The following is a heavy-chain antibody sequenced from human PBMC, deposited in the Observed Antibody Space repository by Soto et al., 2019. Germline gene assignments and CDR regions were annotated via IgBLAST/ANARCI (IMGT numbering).Heavy chain of an antibody. CDR2: ISYDGSNK. CDR3: ARDTVPYCSSTSCYLTGMDV. J-gene: IGHJ6*02. Sequence: QVQLVESGGGVVQPGRSLRLSCAASGFTFSSYAMHWVRQAPGKGLEWVAVISYDGSNKYYADSVKGRFTISRDNSKNTLYLQMNSLRAEDTAVYYWARDTVPYCSSTSCYLTGMDVWGQGTTVTVSS. V-gene: IGHV3-30-3*01. CDR1: GFTFSSYA. D-gene: IGHD2-2*01.